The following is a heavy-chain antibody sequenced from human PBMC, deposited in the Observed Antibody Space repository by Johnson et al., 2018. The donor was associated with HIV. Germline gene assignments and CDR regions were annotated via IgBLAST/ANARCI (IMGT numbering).Heavy chain of an antibody. CDR1: GFTFDDYA. V-gene: IGHV3-9*01. Sequence: VQLVESGGGLVQPVRSLRLSCAASGFTFDDYAMHCVRQAPGKGLEWVSGISWNSGSIGYADSVKGRFPISRDNAKNSLYLQMNSLRAEDTALYYCARDMRWSKAFDIWGQGTMVTVSS. D-gene: IGHD3-3*01. J-gene: IGHJ3*02. CDR2: ISWNSGSI. CDR3: ARDMRWSKAFDI.